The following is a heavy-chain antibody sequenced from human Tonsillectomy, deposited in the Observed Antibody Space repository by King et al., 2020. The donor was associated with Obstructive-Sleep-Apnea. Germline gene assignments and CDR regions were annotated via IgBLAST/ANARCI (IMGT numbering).Heavy chain of an antibody. J-gene: IGHJ4*02. CDR2: MYYKWNT. D-gene: IGHD5-12*01. CDR1: GDSITNYY. Sequence: VQLQESGPGLVKPSETLSLTCTVSGDSITNYYWSWIRQPPGKGLEWSGYMYYKWNTNYNPSLKSRVTMSVDTSKIQFSLRLSSVTATDTAVYYCARHRGVEDLGGYGDYFDYWGQGALVTVSS. CDR3: ARHRGVEDLGGYGDYFDY. V-gene: IGHV4-59*08.